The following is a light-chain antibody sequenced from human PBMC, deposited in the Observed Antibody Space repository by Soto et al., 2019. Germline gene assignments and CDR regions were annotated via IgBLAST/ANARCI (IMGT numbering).Light chain of an antibody. CDR2: DAS. J-gene: IGKJ2*01. CDR1: QNINTY. Sequence: DIQMTQSPSSLSAAVGDRVTITCRASQNINTYLNWYQQKPGSAPKLLIFDASSLQGGVPSRFSGSGSGTDFTLIISSLRPEDFATYYCQQSYSYPDTFGQGTKLDI. V-gene: IGKV1-39*01. CDR3: QQSYSYPDT.